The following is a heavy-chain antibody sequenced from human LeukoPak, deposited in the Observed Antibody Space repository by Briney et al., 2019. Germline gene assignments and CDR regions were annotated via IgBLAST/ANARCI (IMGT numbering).Heavy chain of an antibody. CDR1: GYTFTTYG. D-gene: IGHD3-22*01. Sequence: VASVKVSCKASGYTFTTYGISWVRQAPGQGLEWLGWISAHNGNTKYAQKVQGRVTMTTDTSTSTAHMELRSLRSDDTAVYYCARDYDSTGYFVYWGQGTLVTVSS. CDR2: ISAHNGNT. J-gene: IGHJ4*02. V-gene: IGHV1-18*01. CDR3: ARDYDSTGYFVY.